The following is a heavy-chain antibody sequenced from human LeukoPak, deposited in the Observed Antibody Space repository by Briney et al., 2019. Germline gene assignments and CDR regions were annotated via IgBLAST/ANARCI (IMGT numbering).Heavy chain of an antibody. CDR2: IIPIFGTA. CDR1: GGTFSSYA. J-gene: IGHJ6*04. CDR3: ARQKVRGVYYYGMDV. D-gene: IGHD3-10*01. Sequence: SVKVSCKASGGTFSSYAISWVRQAPGQGLEWMGGIIPIFGTANYAQKFQGRVTITADKSTSTAYMELGSLRSEDTAVYYCARQKVRGVYYYGMDVWGKGTTVTVSS. V-gene: IGHV1-69*06.